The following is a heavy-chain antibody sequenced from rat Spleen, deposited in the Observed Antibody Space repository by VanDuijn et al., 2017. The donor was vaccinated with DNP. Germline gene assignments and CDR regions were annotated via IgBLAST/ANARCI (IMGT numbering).Heavy chain of an antibody. CDR1: GFAFRNYD. V-gene: IGHV5S13*01. CDR2: IHTDGGTT. J-gene: IGHJ2*01. D-gene: IGHD1-5*01. Sequence: EVQLVESGGGLVQPGRSLKLSCAASGFAFRNYDMAWVRRAPTKGLEWVASIHTDGGTTYYPDSVKGRFTISRDNAENTVYLQMNSLRSEDTATYYCAKDGIGTTGDYFDYWGQGVMVTVSS. CDR3: AKDGIGTTGDYFDY.